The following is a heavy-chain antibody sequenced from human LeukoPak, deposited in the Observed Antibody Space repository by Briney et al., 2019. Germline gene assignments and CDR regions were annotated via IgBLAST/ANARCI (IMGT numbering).Heavy chain of an antibody. CDR2: IYSGGST. V-gene: IGHV3-53*01. CDR3: ARSNYLFRGNWFDP. CDR1: GFTVSSNY. Sequence: GGSLRLSCAASGFTVSSNYMSRVRQAPGKGLEWVSVIYSGGSTYYADSVRGRFTISRDNSKNTLYLQMNSLRAEDTAVYYCARSNYLFRGNWFDPWGQGTLVTVSS. J-gene: IGHJ5*02. D-gene: IGHD1-7*01.